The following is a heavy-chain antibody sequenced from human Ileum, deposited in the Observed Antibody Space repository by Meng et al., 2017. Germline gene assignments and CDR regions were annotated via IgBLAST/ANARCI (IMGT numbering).Heavy chain of an antibody. V-gene: IGHV4-31*03. CDR1: CGSIGSAAYY. D-gene: IGHD2-2*01. CDR3: ARGVSAAGLFDN. Sequence: QVQLQESGPGLVKVSQTLVLTCTVSCGSIGSAAYYWTWIRQHPAKGLEWIGYIHYTGSTSYNPSLESRTSTSIDTSNNQFSLKVTSVTAADTAVYYCARGVSAAGLFDNWGPGTLVTVSS. J-gene: IGHJ4*02. CDR2: IHYTGST.